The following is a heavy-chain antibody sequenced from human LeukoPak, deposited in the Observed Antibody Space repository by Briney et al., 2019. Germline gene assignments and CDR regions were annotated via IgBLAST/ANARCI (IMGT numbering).Heavy chain of an antibody. CDR2: IRYDGSNK. Sequence: GGSLRLSCAASGFTFSSYGMHWVRQAPGKGLEWVAFIRYDGSNKYYADSVKGRFTISRDNSKNTLYLQMNSLRAEDTAVYYCAKDRATVVTPIPNYFDYWGQGTLVTVSS. CDR3: AKDRATVVTPIPNYFDY. J-gene: IGHJ4*02. V-gene: IGHV3-30*02. CDR1: GFTFSSYG. D-gene: IGHD4-23*01.